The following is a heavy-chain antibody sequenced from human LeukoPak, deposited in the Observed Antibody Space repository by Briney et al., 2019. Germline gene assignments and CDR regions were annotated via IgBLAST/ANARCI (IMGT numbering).Heavy chain of an antibody. J-gene: IGHJ4*02. CDR3: ARLLPDYYDFRSGYYKLSGSFDY. CDR2: IYYSGTT. Sequence: PSETLSLTCTVSGGSISSYYWSWIRQPPGKGLEWIGYIYYSGTTNYNPSLKSRVTISVDTSKNQFSLKLSSVTAADTAVYYCARLLPDYYDFRSGYYKLSGSFDYWGQGTLVTVSS. V-gene: IGHV4-59*08. CDR1: GGSISSYY. D-gene: IGHD3-3*01.